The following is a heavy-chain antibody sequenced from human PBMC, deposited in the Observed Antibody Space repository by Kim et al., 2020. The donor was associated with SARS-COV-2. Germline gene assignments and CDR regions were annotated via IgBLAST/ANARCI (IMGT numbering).Heavy chain of an antibody. Sequence: SVKVSCKASGGTFSSHAISWVRQAPGQGLEWMGRIIPILGIANYAQKFQGRVTITADKSTSTAYMELSSLRYEDTAVYYCARVGYYDFWSGNYTKGYNWFDPWGRATLVTV. J-gene: IGHJ5*02. CDR2: IIPILGIA. CDR1: GGTFSSHA. V-gene: IGHV1-69*04. D-gene: IGHD3-3*01. CDR3: ARVGYYDFWSGNYTKGYNWFDP.